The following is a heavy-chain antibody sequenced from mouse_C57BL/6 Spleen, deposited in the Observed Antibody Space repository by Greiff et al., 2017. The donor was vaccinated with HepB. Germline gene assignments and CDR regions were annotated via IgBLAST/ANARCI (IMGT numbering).Heavy chain of an antibody. J-gene: IGHJ4*01. CDR1: GFTFSDYG. Sequence: EVKLQESGGGLVKPGGSLKLSCAASGFTFSDYGMHWVRQAPEKGLEWVAYISSGSSTIYYADTVKGRFTISRDNAKNTLFLQMTSLRSEDTAMYYCARYNYDYAMDYWGQGTSVTVSS. CDR3: ARYNYDYAMDY. D-gene: IGHD1-3*01. V-gene: IGHV5-17*01. CDR2: ISSGSSTI.